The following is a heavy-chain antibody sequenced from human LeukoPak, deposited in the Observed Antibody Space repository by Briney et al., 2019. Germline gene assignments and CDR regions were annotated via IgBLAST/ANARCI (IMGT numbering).Heavy chain of an antibody. CDR1: GYSFTSYW. V-gene: IGHV5-51*01. CDR2: IYPGDSDT. D-gene: IGHD2-15*01. CDR3: ARDLYCSGGSCSIRQSWFDP. Sequence: GESLKISCKASGYSFTSYWIGWVRQMPGKGLEWMGIIYPGDSDTKYSPSFQGQVTISADKSISTAYLQWSSLKASDTAMYYCARDLYCSGGSCSIRQSWFDPWGQGTLVTVSS. J-gene: IGHJ5*02.